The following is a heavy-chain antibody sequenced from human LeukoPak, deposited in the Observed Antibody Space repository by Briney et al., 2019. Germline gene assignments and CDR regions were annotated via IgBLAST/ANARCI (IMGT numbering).Heavy chain of an antibody. CDR3: ARIKCASAND. CDR1: GYTFTGYY. Sequence: ASVKVSCKAAGYTFTGYYMHWVRRAPGQGLEWMGWINPNSGDTNYAQNFQGRVTMTRDTAINTAYMELSSLRSDDTAVYYCARIKCASANDWGQGTLVTVSS. J-gene: IGHJ4*02. CDR2: INPNSGDT. D-gene: IGHD5/OR15-5a*01. V-gene: IGHV1-2*02.